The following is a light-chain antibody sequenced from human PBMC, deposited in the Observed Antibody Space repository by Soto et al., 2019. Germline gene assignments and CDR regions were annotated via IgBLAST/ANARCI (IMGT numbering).Light chain of an antibody. V-gene: IGKV3-15*01. CDR2: GAS. CDR3: QQYHNWPRT. CDR1: QSVGSN. J-gene: IGKJ1*01. Sequence: EIVMTQSPATLSVSPGERATLSCRASQSVGSNVAWYQQRFGQAPRLLMYGASIRATSFPARFSGSGSGTEFTLTIRSLQSEDVAIYYSQQYHNWPRTFGQGTKVDIK.